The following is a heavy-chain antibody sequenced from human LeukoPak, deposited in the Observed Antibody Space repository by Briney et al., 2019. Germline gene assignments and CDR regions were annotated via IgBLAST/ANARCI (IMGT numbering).Heavy chain of an antibody. CDR2: TTHSGRT. CDR3: ARVPHGETISGVVLYWFDP. J-gene: IGHJ5*02. D-gene: IGHD3-3*01. V-gene: IGHV4-38-2*02. Sequence: SETLSPTCTVSRYSISSGYYWGWMRQPPGKGPESTRRTTHSGRTYYNPSLKSRVTISVDTSKNQFSLKLSSVTTADTAVYYCARVPHGETISGVVLYWFDPWGQGTLVTVSS. CDR1: RYSISSGYY.